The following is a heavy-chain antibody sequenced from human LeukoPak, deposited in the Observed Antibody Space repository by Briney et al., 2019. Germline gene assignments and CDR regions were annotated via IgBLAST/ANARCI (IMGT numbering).Heavy chain of an antibody. Sequence: GGSLILSCAASGFTFGSSWMAWVRQVPGEGLEWVANIKYDGSEKYYVDSVKGRFTISRDNAKNSVFLQMSGLRAEDTAVYYCARDQSGSLDYWGQGTLVTVSS. CDR1: GFTFGSSW. CDR3: ARDQSGSLDY. D-gene: IGHD1-26*01. CDR2: IKYDGSEK. V-gene: IGHV3-7*01. J-gene: IGHJ4*02.